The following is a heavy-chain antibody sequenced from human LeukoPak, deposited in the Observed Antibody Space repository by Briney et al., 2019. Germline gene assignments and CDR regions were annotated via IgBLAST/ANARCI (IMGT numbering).Heavy chain of an antibody. CDR3: ASTVYSSSWWGPVGAFDI. CDR1: GGSISSGSYY. CDR2: IYTSGST. Sequence: PSETLSLTCTVSGGSISSGSYYWSWIRQPAGKGLGWIGRIYTSGSTNYNPSLKSRVTISVDTSKNQFSLKLSSVTAADTAVYYCASTVYSSSWWGPVGAFDIWGQGTMVTVSS. J-gene: IGHJ3*02. D-gene: IGHD6-13*01. V-gene: IGHV4-61*02.